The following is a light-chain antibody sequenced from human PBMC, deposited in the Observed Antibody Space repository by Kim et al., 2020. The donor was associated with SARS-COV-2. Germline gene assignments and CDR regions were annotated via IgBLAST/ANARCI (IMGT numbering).Light chain of an antibody. V-gene: IGLV3-1*01. Sequence: LPPGQTATFTSSRYKLGDKYSCWYQRKPGQSLVLVIYQDTKRPSGIPERFSGANSGNTATLTISGTQAMDAADYYCQACDSSAGVFGGGTKLTVL. J-gene: IGLJ3*02. CDR2: QDT. CDR1: KLGDKY. CDR3: QACDSSAGV.